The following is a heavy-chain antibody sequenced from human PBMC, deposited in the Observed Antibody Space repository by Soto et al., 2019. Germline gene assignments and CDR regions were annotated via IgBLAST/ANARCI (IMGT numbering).Heavy chain of an antibody. J-gene: IGHJ3*02. CDR3: ARRNQIWPYDAFDI. Sequence: GGSLRLSCAASGFTFSSYAMSWVRQAPGKGLDWVSAISAGVTTYFADSMKGRFTISRDNSKNTVFLQMNSLRADDTAVYYCARRNQIWPYDAFDIWGQGTTVTVSS. D-gene: IGHD5-18*01. V-gene: IGHV3-23*01. CDR2: ISAGVTT. CDR1: GFTFSSYA.